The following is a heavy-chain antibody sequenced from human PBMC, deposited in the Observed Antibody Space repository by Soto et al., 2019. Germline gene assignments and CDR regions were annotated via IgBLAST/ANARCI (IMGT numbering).Heavy chain of an antibody. CDR2: IYFTGIT. CDR1: SGYLSSGGYS. Sequence: PSETLSLTCAVSSGYLSSGGYSWNWIRQHPVKRLEWIGYIYFTGITYSTPSLKSRVTLSVDTSKSQFSLELRFVTAADTAIYSCAGAAPYHKVTWFDLWGPGVLVTVSS. V-gene: IGHV4-31*11. J-gene: IGHJ5*02. CDR3: AGAAPYHKVTWFDL.